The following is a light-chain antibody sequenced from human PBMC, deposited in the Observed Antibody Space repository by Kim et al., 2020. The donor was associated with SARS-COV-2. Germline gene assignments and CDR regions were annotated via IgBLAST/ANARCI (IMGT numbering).Light chain of an antibody. CDR1: SSDIGDYKY. CDR3: SSYTRSNNLYVI. V-gene: IGLV2-14*03. Sequence: SITISCTGTSSDIGDYKYVSCYQQHPGNAPKLIIYAVNDRPSGISSRFSGSKSGNTASLTISGLQAEDEAHYYCSSYTRSNNLYVIFGGGTQLTVL. CDR2: AVN. J-gene: IGLJ2*01.